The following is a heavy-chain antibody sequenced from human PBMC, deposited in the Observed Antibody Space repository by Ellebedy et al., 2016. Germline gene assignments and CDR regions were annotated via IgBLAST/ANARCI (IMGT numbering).Heavy chain of an antibody. CDR1: GGTFSSYA. V-gene: IGHV1-69*13. Sequence: SVKVSXXASGGTFSSYAIRWVRQAPGQGLEWMGGIIPIFGTANYAQKFQGRVTITADESTSTAYMELSSLRSEDTAVYYCARSSSSGDYYYYMDVWGKGTAVTVSS. CDR3: ARSSSSGDYYYYMDV. J-gene: IGHJ6*03. D-gene: IGHD6-6*01. CDR2: IIPIFGTA.